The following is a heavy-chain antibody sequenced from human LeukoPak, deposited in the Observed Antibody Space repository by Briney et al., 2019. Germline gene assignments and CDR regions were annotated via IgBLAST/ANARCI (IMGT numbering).Heavy chain of an antibody. CDR1: GFTFSSYG. V-gene: IGHV3-33*01. D-gene: IGHD1-26*01. CDR3: ARERGVGGTTWGDIGY. Sequence: PGGFLRLSCAASGFTFSSYGIHWVRQAPGKGLEWVAVIWYDGSNKYYSDSVKGRFTISRDNSKNTLYLQMNSLRAEDTAVYYCARERGVGGTTWGDIGYWGQGTLVTVSS. CDR2: IWYDGSNK. J-gene: IGHJ4*02.